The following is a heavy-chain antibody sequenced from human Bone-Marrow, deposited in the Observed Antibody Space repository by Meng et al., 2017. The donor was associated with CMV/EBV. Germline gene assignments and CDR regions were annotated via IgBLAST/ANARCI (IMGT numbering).Heavy chain of an antibody. D-gene: IGHD4-23*01. CDR3: ARKLPGQNGMDV. CDR2: INGDGTST. CDR1: GFTFTTYW. J-gene: IGHJ6*02. Sequence: GESLKISCAASGFTFTTYWMHWVRQAPGKGLVWVSRINGDGTSTIYADSVKGRFTVSRDNAKNTLYLQMNSLRVEDTAVYYCARKLPGQNGMDVWGQGTTVTV. V-gene: IGHV3-74*01.